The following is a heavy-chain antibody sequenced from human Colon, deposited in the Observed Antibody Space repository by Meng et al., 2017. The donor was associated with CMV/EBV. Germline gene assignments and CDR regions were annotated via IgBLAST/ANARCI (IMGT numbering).Heavy chain of an antibody. CDR3: ARLTSGGY. J-gene: IGHJ4*02. V-gene: IGHV1-8*01. CDR2: MNPRSGDT. Sequence: QVHMVQSGAEVKRPVASVKVSCQASGYTFTSYDINWVRQTPGQGLEWVGWMNPRSGDTDYARKFQGRVTMTRDTSLGTAYLELRSLTSEDTAIYYCARLTSGGYWGQGTLVTVSS. D-gene: IGHD4/OR15-4a*01. CDR1: GYTFTSYD.